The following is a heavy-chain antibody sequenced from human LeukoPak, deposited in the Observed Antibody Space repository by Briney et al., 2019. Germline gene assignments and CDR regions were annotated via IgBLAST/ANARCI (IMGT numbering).Heavy chain of an antibody. Sequence: GGSLRLSCAASGFTFSSYSMNWVRQAPAKGLECVSSISSSSSYIYYADSVKGRLTISRDNAKNPLYLQMNSLRAVDTAVYYCARAHCSSTSCYAWGYYYYGMDVWGQGATVTVSS. J-gene: IGHJ6*02. V-gene: IGHV3-21*01. CDR3: ARAHCSSTSCYAWGYYYYGMDV. D-gene: IGHD2-2*01. CDR1: GFTFSSYS. CDR2: ISSSSSYI.